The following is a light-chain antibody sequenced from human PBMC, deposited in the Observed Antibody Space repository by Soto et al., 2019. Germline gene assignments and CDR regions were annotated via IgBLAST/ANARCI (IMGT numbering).Light chain of an antibody. J-gene: IGKJ5*01. Sequence: TQSPSTMSASVGDTVTVTCRASQSVSSNLAWYHQKPGQAPRLLIYGASTRAPGIPARFSGSGSGTEFTLTISRLEPEDSAIYHCQQYSTAPTTFGQGTRLEIK. CDR1: QSVSSN. CDR2: GAS. CDR3: QQYSTAPTT. V-gene: IGKV3-15*01.